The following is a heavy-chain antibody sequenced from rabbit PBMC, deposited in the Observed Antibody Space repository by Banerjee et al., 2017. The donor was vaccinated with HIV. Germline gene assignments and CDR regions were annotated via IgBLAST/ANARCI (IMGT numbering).Heavy chain of an antibody. CDR1: GFSFSSSYY. V-gene: IGHV1S40*01. CDR3: ARGYPSSSHYTRGVWRLDL. J-gene: IGHJ3*01. Sequence: QSLEESGGDLVKPGASLTLTCTASGFSFSSSYYMCWVRQAPGKGLEWIACIYVGSSGNTAYASWAKGRFTISKTSSTTVTLQMTSLTAADTATYFCARGYPSSSHYTRGVWRLDLWGPGTLVTVS. CDR2: IYVGSSGNT. D-gene: IGHD8-1*01.